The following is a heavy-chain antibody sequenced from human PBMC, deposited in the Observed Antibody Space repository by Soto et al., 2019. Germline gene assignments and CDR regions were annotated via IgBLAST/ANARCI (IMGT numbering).Heavy chain of an antibody. D-gene: IGHD2-15*01. CDR1: GGSIYRSGYY. CDR3: RKVLVGATGHTDSDS. Sequence: QSLTCTVSGGSIYRSGYYWGWIRQPPGRGLEWIGNIDYNGVTYSNPSLKSRVTISRDTPKNQFSLKLTSVTAADTALYYCRKVLVGATGHTDSDSWGPGTLVTVSS. J-gene: IGHJ4*02. V-gene: IGHV4-39*01. CDR2: IDYNGVT.